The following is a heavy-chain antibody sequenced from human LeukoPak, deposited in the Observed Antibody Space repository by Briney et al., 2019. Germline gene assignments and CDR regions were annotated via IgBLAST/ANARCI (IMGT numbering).Heavy chain of an antibody. J-gene: IGHJ4*02. Sequence: SETLSLTCTVSGGSISSSSYYWGWIRQPPGKGLEWIGSIYYSGSTYYNPSLKSRVTISVDTSKNQFSLKLSSVTAADTAVYYCARDRDSGSYAVDYWGQGTLVTVSS. CDR3: ARDRDSGSYAVDY. CDR1: GGSISSSSYY. V-gene: IGHV4-39*07. CDR2: IYYSGST. D-gene: IGHD1-26*01.